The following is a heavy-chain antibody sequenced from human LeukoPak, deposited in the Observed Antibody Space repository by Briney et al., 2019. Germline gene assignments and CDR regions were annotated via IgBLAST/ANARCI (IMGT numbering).Heavy chain of an antibody. D-gene: IGHD2-15*01. J-gene: IGHJ4*02. CDR3: ARDLGYCSGGSCFSASDY. V-gene: IGHV6-1*01. CDR1: GDSVSNNNAA. CDR2: TSYRSKWYN. Sequence: SQTLSLTCAISGDSVSNNNAAWNWIRQSPSRGLEWLGRTSYRSKWYNDYAVSVKSRITINPDTSKNQFSLQLSSVTPEDTAVYYCARDLGYCSGGSCFSASDYWGQGTLVTVSS.